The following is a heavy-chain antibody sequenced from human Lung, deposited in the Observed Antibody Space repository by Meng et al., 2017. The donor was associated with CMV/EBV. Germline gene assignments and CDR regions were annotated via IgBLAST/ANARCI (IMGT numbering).Heavy chain of an antibody. D-gene: IGHD2-21*01. CDR2: IYHGALT. Sequence: SGASISNDNWWSWVRQPPGKGLEWIGDIYHGALTNYNPSLKSRLTISEDRSNNQFSLKLTSVTAADTAMYYCARAYCGGDCYSGFDYWGQGILVTVSS. CDR1: GASISNDNW. J-gene: IGHJ4*02. CDR3: ARAYCGGDCYSGFDY. V-gene: IGHV4-4*02.